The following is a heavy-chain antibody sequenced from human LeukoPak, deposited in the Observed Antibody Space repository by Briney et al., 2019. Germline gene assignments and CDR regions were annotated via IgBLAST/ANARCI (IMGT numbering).Heavy chain of an antibody. D-gene: IGHD7-27*01. Sequence: GRSLRLSCAASGFTFSSSGMHWVRQAPGKGLEWVAVIWYDGSNKYYADSVKGRFAISRDNSKNTLYLQMDSLRADDTAVYYCARAPGPNWELDYWGQGTLVTVSS. CDR1: GFTFSSSG. V-gene: IGHV3-33*01. J-gene: IGHJ4*02. CDR2: IWYDGSNK. CDR3: ARAPGPNWELDY.